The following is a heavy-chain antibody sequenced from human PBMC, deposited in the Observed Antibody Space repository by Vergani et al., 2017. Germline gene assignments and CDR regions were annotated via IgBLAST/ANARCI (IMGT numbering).Heavy chain of an antibody. D-gene: IGHD3-22*01. CDR1: GFTFSSYA. CDR2: ISYDGSNK. Sequence: QVQLVESGGGVVQPGRSLRLSCAASGFTFSSYAMHWVRQAPGKGLEWGAVISYDGSNKYYADSVKGRFTISRDNSKNTLYLQMNSLRAEDTAVYYCARDTVYDSSGYLFDYWGQGTLVTVSS. V-gene: IGHV3-30-3*01. J-gene: IGHJ4*02. CDR3: ARDTVYDSSGYLFDY.